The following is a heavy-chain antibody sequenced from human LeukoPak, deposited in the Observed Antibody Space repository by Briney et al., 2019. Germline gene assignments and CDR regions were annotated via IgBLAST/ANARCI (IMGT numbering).Heavy chain of an antibody. J-gene: IGHJ6*03. Sequence: GGSLRLSCAASGFTFSSYSMNWVRQAPGKGLEWVSSISSSSSYIYYADSVKGRFTISRDNAKNSLYLQMNSLRAEDTAVYYCAKDTVKVTTISRVPHYTDVWGKGTTVTISS. D-gene: IGHD5-12*01. CDR2: ISSSSSYI. V-gene: IGHV3-21*01. CDR3: AKDTVKVTTISRVPHYTDV. CDR1: GFTFSSYS.